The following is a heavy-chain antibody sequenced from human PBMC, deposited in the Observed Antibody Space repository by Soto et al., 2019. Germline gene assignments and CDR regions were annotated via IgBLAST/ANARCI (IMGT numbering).Heavy chain of an antibody. Sequence: SETLSLTYAVYGGSFSGYYWSWIRQPPGKGLEWIGEINHSGSTNYNPSLKSRVTISVDTSKNQFSLKLSSVTAADTAVYYCAGKYYDYIWGSYRLGLKFDVWGQGTMVTVSS. CDR3: AGKYYDYIWGSYRLGLKFDV. V-gene: IGHV4-34*01. D-gene: IGHD3-16*02. CDR1: GGSFSGYY. CDR2: INHSGST. J-gene: IGHJ3*01.